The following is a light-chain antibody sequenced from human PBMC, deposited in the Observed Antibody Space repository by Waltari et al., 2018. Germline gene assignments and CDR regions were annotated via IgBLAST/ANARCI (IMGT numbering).Light chain of an antibody. Sequence: QLVLTQSPSASASVGASVKLSCTLSTGHTNYAIPRHPQQPENGPRFLMKLSSDGSHNKGDGIPDRFSGSSSGAERYLTISSLQSEDEADYYCQTWGTGTVVFGGGTKLTVL. CDR1: TGHTNYA. V-gene: IGLV4-69*01. J-gene: IGLJ3*02. CDR3: QTWGTGTVV. CDR2: LSSDGSH.